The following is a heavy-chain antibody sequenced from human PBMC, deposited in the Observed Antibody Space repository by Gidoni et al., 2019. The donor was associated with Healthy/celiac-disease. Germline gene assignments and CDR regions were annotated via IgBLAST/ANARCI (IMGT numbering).Heavy chain of an antibody. V-gene: IGHV3-30*18. CDR2: ISYDGSNK. J-gene: IGHJ6*02. D-gene: IGHD5-12*01. Sequence: QVQLVESGGGVVQPGRSLRLSCAASGFTFRSSGLPWVRQAPGKGLEWVAVISYDGSNKYYADSVKGRFTISRDNSKNTLYLQMNSLRAEDTAVYYCAKDLGEYSGYDLYYYYGMDVWGQGTTVTVSS. CDR3: AKDLGEYSGYDLYYYYGMDV. CDR1: GFTFRSSG.